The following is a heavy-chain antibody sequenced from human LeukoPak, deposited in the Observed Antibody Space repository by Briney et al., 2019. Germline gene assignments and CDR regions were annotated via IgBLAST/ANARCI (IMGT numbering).Heavy chain of an antibody. CDR2: ISGSGFST. Sequence: GGSLRLSCAASGFTFSSYAMSWVRQAPGQGLEWLSAISGSGFSTHYADSVKGRFTISRDNSKTTLFLQMNSLGAEDTALYYCAKDIEVAITGHYFDLWGRGTLVAVSS. J-gene: IGHJ2*01. V-gene: IGHV3-23*01. D-gene: IGHD3-22*01. CDR3: AKDIEVAITGHYFDL. CDR1: GFTFSSYA.